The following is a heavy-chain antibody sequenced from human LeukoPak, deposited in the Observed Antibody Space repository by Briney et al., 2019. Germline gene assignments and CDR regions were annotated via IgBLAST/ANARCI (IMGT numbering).Heavy chain of an antibody. CDR3: ARDGVQSSSSVGDWLDP. Sequence: ASVKVSCKASGYRFTDYYLYWVRQAPGQGLGWMGWINPKSGGSKSAQRFQGRVTMTRDTTMNTAYMEMNRLGSDDTAVYYCARDGVQSSSSVGDWLDPWGQGTRVTVSS. D-gene: IGHD6-13*01. CDR2: INPKSGGS. CDR1: GYRFTDYY. V-gene: IGHV1-2*02. J-gene: IGHJ5*02.